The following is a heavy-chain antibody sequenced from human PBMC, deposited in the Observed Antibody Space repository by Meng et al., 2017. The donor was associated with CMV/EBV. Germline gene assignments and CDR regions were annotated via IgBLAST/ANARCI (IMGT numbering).Heavy chain of an antibody. Sequence: GESLKISCPASGFTFSSYAMHWVRQAPGKGLEWVAVISYDGSNKYYADSVKGRFTISRDNSKNTLYLQMNSLRAEDTAVYYCARSGYCSSTSCYEGWFDPWGQGTLVTVSS. CDR2: ISYDGSNK. CDR3: ARSGYCSSTSCYEGWFDP. CDR1: GFTFSSYA. J-gene: IGHJ5*02. V-gene: IGHV3-30*04. D-gene: IGHD2-2*01.